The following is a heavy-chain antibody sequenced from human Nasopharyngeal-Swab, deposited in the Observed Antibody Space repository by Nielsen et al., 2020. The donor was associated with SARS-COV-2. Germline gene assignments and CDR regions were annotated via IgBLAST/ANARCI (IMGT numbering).Heavy chain of an antibody. CDR2: INTNTGNP. CDR1: GYSFSQCA. Sequence: ASVKVSCKASGYSFSQCAMHWVRQAPGQGLEWMGWINTNTGNPVYAQGFTGSFVFSLDTSVSTAYLEISSLKAEDTAIYYCARDDPSGSFSPYVARWGQGTLVSVAS. J-gene: IGHJ4*02. D-gene: IGHD3-22*01. V-gene: IGHV7-4-1*02. CDR3: ARDDPSGSFSPYVAR.